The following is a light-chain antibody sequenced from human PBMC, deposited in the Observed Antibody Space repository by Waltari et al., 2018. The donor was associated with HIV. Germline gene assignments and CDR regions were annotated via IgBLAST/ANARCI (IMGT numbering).Light chain of an antibody. Sequence: QSALTQPASVSGSPGQSITISCTGTSSDVGGYNYVSWYQQHPGEAPKFLIYEVSNRPSGVSNRFSGLQADDEADYYCSSYTSNTFWVFGGGTKLTVL. J-gene: IGLJ3*02. CDR3: SSYTSNTFWV. CDR2: EVS. CDR1: SSDVGGYNY. V-gene: IGLV2-14*01.